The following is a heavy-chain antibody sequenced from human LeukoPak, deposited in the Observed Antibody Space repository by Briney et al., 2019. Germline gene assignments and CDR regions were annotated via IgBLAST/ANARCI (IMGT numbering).Heavy chain of an antibody. J-gene: IGHJ4*02. D-gene: IGHD3-10*01. CDR3: TRYGGGQASYDY. CDR1: GFTFSSYA. Sequence: GGSLRLSCAASGFTFSSYAMHWVRQAPGKGLEYVLAIAPAGVSAYYANSVRDRFITSRDNSKNTLYLQMGSLRAEDMAVYYCTRYGGGQASYDYWGQGTLVTVSS. CDR2: IAPAGVSA. V-gene: IGHV3-64*01.